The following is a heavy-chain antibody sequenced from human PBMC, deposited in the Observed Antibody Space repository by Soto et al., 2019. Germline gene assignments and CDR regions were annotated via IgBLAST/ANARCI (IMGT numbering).Heavy chain of an antibody. Sequence: SETLSLTCTVSGGSISSYYWSWIRQPPGKGLEWIGYIYYSGSTNYNPSLKSRVTISVDTSKNQSSLKLSSVTAADTAVYYCARVNRESCSSTSCYFGFYGYYFDYWGQGTLVTVSS. CDR1: GGSISSYY. J-gene: IGHJ4*02. CDR2: IYYSGST. CDR3: ARVNRESCSSTSCYFGFYGYYFDY. D-gene: IGHD2-2*01. V-gene: IGHV4-59*01.